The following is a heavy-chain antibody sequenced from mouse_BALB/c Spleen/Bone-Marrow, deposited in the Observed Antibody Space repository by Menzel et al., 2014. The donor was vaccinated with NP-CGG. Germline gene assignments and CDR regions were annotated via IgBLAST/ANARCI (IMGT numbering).Heavy chain of an antibody. CDR3: TRGGNWEDFDY. J-gene: IGHJ2*01. D-gene: IGHD4-1*01. Sequence: EVQRVESGGGLVQPGGSRKLSCAASGFTFSSFGMHWVRQAPERGLEWVAYISSGSSTIFYADTVKGRLTISRDNPKNTLFLQMTSLRSEDTAMYYCTRGGNWEDFDYWGQGTTLTVSS. V-gene: IGHV5-17*02. CDR2: ISSGSSTI. CDR1: GFTFSSFG.